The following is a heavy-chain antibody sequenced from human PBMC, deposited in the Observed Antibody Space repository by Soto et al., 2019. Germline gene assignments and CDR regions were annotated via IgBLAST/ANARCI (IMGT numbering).Heavy chain of an antibody. D-gene: IGHD3-22*01. V-gene: IGHV3-23*01. CDR2: ISGSGGST. J-gene: IGHJ4*02. CDR1: GFTSSRYA. Sequence: RGSLRLSCAASGFTSSRYAMSWVRQAPGKGLEWVSAISGSGGSTYYADSVKGRFTISRDNSKNTLYLQMNSLRAEDTAVYYCASRGSSGYPYYFDYWSPGTLVTVSS. CDR3: ASRGSSGYPYYFDY.